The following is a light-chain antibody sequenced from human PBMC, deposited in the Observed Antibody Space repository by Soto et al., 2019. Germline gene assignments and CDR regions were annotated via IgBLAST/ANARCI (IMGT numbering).Light chain of an antibody. CDR3: QQYGSSPRT. CDR1: QSVSSSY. J-gene: IGKJ1*01. V-gene: IGKV3-20*01. CDR2: GAS. Sequence: EIVLTQSPGTLSLSPGERATLSCRASQSVSSSYLAWYQQKPGQAPRLLIYGASSRATGIPDRFSGSGSGTDCTLTISRLEPEAFAVYYCQQYGSSPRTFGQGTKVEIK.